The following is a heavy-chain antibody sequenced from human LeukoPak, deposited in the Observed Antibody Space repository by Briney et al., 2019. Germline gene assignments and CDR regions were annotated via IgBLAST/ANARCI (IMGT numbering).Heavy chain of an antibody. J-gene: IGHJ5*02. CDR3: AASYGRYNWFDP. CDR1: GFTFSSYW. CDR2: ISGSGGST. V-gene: IGHV3-23*01. Sequence: PGGSLRLSCAASGFTFSSYWMSWVRQAPGKGLEWVSAISGSGGSTYYADSVKGRFTISRDNSKNTLYLQMNSLRAEDTAVYYCAASYGRYNWFDPWGERTLVTVSS. D-gene: IGHD2/OR15-2a*01.